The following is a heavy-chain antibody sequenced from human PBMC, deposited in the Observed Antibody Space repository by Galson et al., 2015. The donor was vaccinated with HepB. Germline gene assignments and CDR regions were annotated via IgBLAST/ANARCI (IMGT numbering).Heavy chain of an antibody. CDR3: AGDFSDISGNYYHELPGY. CDR2: IKQDGSEK. CDR1: GFTFTSYW. J-gene: IGHJ4*02. D-gene: IGHD3-22*01. Sequence: SLRLSCKASGFTFTSYWMSWVRQAPGQGLEWVANIKQDGSEKYFVENLKGRVTIARDNAKNTLYLEMNSLRSEDTAVYYCAGDFSDISGNYYHELPGYWGQGTLVTVSS. V-gene: IGHV3-7*03.